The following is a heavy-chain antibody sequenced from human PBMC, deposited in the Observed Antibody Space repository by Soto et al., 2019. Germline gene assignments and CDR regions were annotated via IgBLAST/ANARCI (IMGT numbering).Heavy chain of an antibody. CDR2: ISYDGSNK. D-gene: IGHD2-15*01. J-gene: IGHJ6*04. CDR1: GFTFRIYA. Sequence: QVHLVESGGGVVQPGRSLRLSCAASGFTFRIYAMHWVRQAPGKGLECVAVISYDGSNKFYRDSVKGRFTISRDNSKNTLYLQINSLRYEDTAVYYCARGDREDIAVVVGARPGEYGVDVWRKGTTVTVSS. CDR3: ARGDREDIAVVVGARPGEYGVDV. V-gene: IGHV3-30-3*01.